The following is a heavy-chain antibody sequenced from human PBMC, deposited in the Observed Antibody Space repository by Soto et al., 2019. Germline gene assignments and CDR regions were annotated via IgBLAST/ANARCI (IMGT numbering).Heavy chain of an antibody. J-gene: IGHJ6*02. CDR3: ATHRPYDYFGMDV. V-gene: IGHV4-31*03. Sequence: SETLSLTCTVSGGSISSGGYYWSWIRQHPGKGLEWIGYIYYSGSTYYNPSLKSRVTISVDTPKNQFSLKLSSVTAADTAVYYCATHRPYDYFGMDVWGQGTTVT. CDR2: IYYSGST. CDR1: GGSISSGGYY.